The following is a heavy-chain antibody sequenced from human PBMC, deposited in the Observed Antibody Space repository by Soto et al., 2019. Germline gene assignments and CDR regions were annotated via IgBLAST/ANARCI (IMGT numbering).Heavy chain of an antibody. V-gene: IGHV1-2*02. CDR1: GYTFTGYY. Sequence: ASVKVSCKASGYTFTGYYMHWLRQAPGQGLEWMGWINPNSGGTNYAQKFQGRVTMTRDTSISTAYMELSRLRSDDTAVYYCARDDSYGFYYYYYGMDVWGQGTTVTVSS. CDR3: ARDDSYGFYYYYYGMDV. D-gene: IGHD5-18*01. J-gene: IGHJ6*02. CDR2: INPNSGGT.